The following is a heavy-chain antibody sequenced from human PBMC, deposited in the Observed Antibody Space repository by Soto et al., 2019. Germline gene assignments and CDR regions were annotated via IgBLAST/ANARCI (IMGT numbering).Heavy chain of an antibody. CDR2: ISGYNGDT. CDR3: AKNGQPPYYYYGLDV. V-gene: IGHV1-18*01. Sequence: QGHLVQSEAEVKKSGASVKVSCKASGYTFTRYGISWVRQAPGQGLEWMGWISGYNGDTNYAQKFQGRVSMTIDTSTTTEDMELRSMRSDDTAVYYCAKNGQPPYYYYGLDVWGQGTKVTVSS. CDR1: GYTFTRYG. J-gene: IGHJ6*02. D-gene: IGHD2-8*01.